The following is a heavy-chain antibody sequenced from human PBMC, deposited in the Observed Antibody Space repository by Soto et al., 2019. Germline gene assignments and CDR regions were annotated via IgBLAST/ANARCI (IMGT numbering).Heavy chain of an antibody. V-gene: IGHV1-46*03. CDR3: ARESSSWDFGH. D-gene: IGHD6-13*01. CDR2: INPSGGST. J-gene: IGHJ5*02. CDR1: GYNFTSYY. Sequence: KCWCEASGYNFTSYYGHWVRQAPGRGREWMGIINPSGGSTSYAQQFQGRVTMTRDTSTSTVYMELSSLRSEDTPVYYCARESSSWDFGHWGQGTLVTVSS.